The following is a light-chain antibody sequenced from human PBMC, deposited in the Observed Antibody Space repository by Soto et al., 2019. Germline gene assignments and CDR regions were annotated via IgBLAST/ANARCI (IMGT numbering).Light chain of an antibody. J-gene: IGLJ2*01. CDR3: SSYTTSGSLV. Sequence: QSALTQPASVSGSPGQSITISCTGTSSDVGGYNYVSWYQQHPGKAPKLMIYDVSNRPSGVSNRFSGSKSGNTASLTISGLQAEDEADYYSSSYTTSGSLVFGGGTKLTVL. CDR1: SSDVGGYNY. V-gene: IGLV2-14*01. CDR2: DVS.